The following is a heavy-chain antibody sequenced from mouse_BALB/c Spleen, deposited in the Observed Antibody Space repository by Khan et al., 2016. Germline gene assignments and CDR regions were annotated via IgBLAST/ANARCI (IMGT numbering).Heavy chain of an antibody. D-gene: IGHD1-2*01. J-gene: IGHJ4*01. V-gene: IGHV3-2*02. CDR2: ISYSGST. Sequence: EVQLQESGPGLVKPSQSLSLTCTVTGYSITSDYAWNWIRQFPGNKLEWMGYISYSGSTRYYPSLKSRISITRDTSKNQFFLQLNSVTTEDTATYFCAGTPTAYYAMDYWGQGTSVTVSS. CDR3: AGTPTAYYAMDY. CDR1: GYSITSDYA.